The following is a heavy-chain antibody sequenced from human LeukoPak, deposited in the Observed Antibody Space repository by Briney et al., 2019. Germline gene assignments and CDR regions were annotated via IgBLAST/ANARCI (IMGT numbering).Heavy chain of an antibody. Sequence: SETLSLTCTVSGGSISSSSYYWGWIRQPPGKGLEWIGSIYYSGSTYYNPSLKSRVTISVDTSKNQFSLKLSSVTAADTAVYYCARHVVTRLGYYDSSGYPTTDAFDIWGQGTMVTVSS. D-gene: IGHD3-22*01. V-gene: IGHV4-39*01. J-gene: IGHJ3*02. CDR1: GGSISSSSYY. CDR3: ARHVVTRLGYYDSSGYPTTDAFDI. CDR2: IYYSGST.